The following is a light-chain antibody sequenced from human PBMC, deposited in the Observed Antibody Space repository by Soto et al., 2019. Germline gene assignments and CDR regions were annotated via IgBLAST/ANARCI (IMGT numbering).Light chain of an antibody. Sequence: ERVMTQSAATLSVSPGGRATLSCRASQSVSSNLAWYQQKPGQAPSLLIYGASTRATGTPARFSGSGSGTEFTLTISSLQSEDFAVYYCQQYGSSPRTFGQGTKVDIK. CDR2: GAS. V-gene: IGKV3-15*01. CDR3: QQYGSSPRT. CDR1: QSVSSN. J-gene: IGKJ1*01.